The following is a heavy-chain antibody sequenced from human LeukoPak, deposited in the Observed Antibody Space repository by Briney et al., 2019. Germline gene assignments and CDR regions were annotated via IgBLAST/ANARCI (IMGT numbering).Heavy chain of an antibody. CDR1: GFTFSDHL. J-gene: IGHJ5*02. CDR3: GDLGSGNIGP. CDR2: IENKASSYTT. D-gene: IGHD3-10*01. V-gene: IGHV3-72*01. Sequence: GGSLRLSCATSGFTFSDHLMHWVRQAPGKGLEWVGLIENKASSYTTEYAASVRGRFTISRDDSKNSLYLQMSSLKIEDTAVYYCGDLGSGNIGPGGQGTLVTVSS.